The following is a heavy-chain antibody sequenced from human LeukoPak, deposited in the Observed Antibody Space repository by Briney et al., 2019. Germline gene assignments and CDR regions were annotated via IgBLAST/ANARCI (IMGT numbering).Heavy chain of an antibody. Sequence: PGRSLSLSCAASRFTFSTYGMHCVRQAPGKGLEWVAVIWYDGSNKYYADSVKARFTISRDNSKNTLFLQMNSLRAEDTAVYYCARGNYYNSGSLDYWGQGTLVTVSS. CDR2: IWYDGSNK. CDR1: RFTFSTYG. CDR3: ARGNYYNSGSLDY. V-gene: IGHV3-33*01. D-gene: IGHD3-10*01. J-gene: IGHJ4*02.